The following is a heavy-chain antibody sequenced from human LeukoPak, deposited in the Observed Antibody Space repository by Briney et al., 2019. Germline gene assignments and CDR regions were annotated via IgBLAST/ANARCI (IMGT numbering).Heavy chain of an antibody. CDR3: ARGDPIVVVY. CDR2: TYSGGST. CDR1: GFTVSSNY. Sequence: PGGSLRLSCAASGFTVSSNYMSWVRQAPGKGLEWVSVTYSGGSTYYADSVKGRFTIFRDNSKNTVYLQMNSLRAEDTAVYYCARGDPIVVVYWGQGTLVTVSS. D-gene: IGHD3-22*01. J-gene: IGHJ4*02. V-gene: IGHV3-53*01.